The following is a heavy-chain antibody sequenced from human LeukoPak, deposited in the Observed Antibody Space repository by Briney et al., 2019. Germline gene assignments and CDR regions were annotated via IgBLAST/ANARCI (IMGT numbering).Heavy chain of an antibody. CDR3: AKSLTPHSGYVYYYYMDV. Sequence: PGGSLRLSCAASGFTFSSYAMSWVRQAPGKGLEWVSAISGSGGSTYYADSVKGRFTISRDNSKNTLYLQMNSLRAEDAAVYYCAKSLTPHSGYVYYYYMDVWGKGTTVTVSS. V-gene: IGHV3-23*01. J-gene: IGHJ6*03. CDR2: ISGSGGST. D-gene: IGHD5-12*01. CDR1: GFTFSSYA.